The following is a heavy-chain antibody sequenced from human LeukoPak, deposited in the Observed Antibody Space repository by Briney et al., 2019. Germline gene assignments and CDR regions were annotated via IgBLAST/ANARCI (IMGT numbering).Heavy chain of an antibody. CDR3: ARHTNYYDSSGYSGSFDI. V-gene: IGHV4-59*08. CDR2: IYYSGST. D-gene: IGHD3-22*01. J-gene: IGHJ3*02. Sequence: SETLSLTCTVSGGSISRYYWSWIRQPPGKGLEWIGYIYYSGSTNYNPPLKSRVTISADTSKNQFSLKLSSVTAADTAVYYCARHTNYYDSSGYSGSFDIWGQGTMVTVSS. CDR1: GGSISRYY.